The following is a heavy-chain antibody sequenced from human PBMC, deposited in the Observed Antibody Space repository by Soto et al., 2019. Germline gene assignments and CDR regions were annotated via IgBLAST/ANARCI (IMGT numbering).Heavy chain of an antibody. V-gene: IGHV3-23*01. Sequence: EVQVLESGGGLVQPGGSLRLSCAASGFTLNTYAMSWVRQAPGKGLEWVTAISGSGGSTYYADSVKGRFTISRDNSKNTLYLQMNNLRVEDTAIYYCAKDHYDYWSGALDYFDYWGQGTLVTVSS. D-gene: IGHD3-3*01. CDR3: AKDHYDYWSGALDYFDY. CDR2: ISGSGGST. CDR1: GFTLNTYA. J-gene: IGHJ4*02.